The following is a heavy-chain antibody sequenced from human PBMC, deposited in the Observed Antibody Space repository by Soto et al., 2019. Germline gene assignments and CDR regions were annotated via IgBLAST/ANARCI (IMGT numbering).Heavy chain of an antibody. CDR1: GYTFTNYG. J-gene: IGHJ3*02. D-gene: IGHD3-22*01. Sequence: GASVKVSCKASGYTFTNYGISWVRQAPGQGLEWMGWISAYNGNTNYAQKLQGRVTMTTDTSTSTAYMELRSLRSDDTAVYYCAREKSYYDSSGSDAFDIWGQGTMVTVSS. V-gene: IGHV1-18*01. CDR3: AREKSYYDSSGSDAFDI. CDR2: ISAYNGNT.